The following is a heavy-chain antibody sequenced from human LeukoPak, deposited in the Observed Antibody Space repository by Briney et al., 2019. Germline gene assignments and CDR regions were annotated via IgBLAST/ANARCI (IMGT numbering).Heavy chain of an antibody. CDR3: AREGGSGWYLNEDNWFDP. CDR1: GDSVSSNSAA. CDR2: TYYRSKWYN. D-gene: IGHD6-19*01. J-gene: IGHJ5*02. Sequence: SQTLSLTCAISGDSVSSNSAAWNWIRQSPSRGLEWLGRTYYRSKWYNDYAVSVKSRITINPDTSKNQFSLQLNSVTPEDTAVYYCAREGGSGWYLNEDNWFDPWGQGTLVTVSS. V-gene: IGHV6-1*01.